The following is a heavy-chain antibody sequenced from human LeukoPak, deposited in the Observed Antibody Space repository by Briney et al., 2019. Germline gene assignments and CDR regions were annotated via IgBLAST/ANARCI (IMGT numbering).Heavy chain of an antibody. J-gene: IGHJ4*02. CDR2: IIPFFGTA. D-gene: IGHD1-26*01. V-gene: IGHV1-69*05. CDR3: ARGSGTYHGNFDY. CDR1: GYIFTSYG. Sequence: SVKVSCKASGYIFTSYGISWVRQAPGQGLEWMGGIIPFFGTANYAQKFQGRITMTTDESTSTAYMELSSLRSEDTAVYYCARGSGTYHGNFDYWGQGTLVTVSS.